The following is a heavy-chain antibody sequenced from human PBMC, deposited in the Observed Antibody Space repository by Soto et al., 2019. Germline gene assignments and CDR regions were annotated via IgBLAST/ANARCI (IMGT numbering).Heavy chain of an antibody. D-gene: IGHD2-2*01. J-gene: IGHJ4*02. V-gene: IGHV3-64*01. CDR3: ASEGMSRPSWVFEY. CDR2: ISTNGDST. Sequence: EVQLVESGGGLVQPGGSLRLSCAASGFTFGSYPMHWVRQAPGKGLEYVSAISTNGDSTFYANSVKGRFTISRDNSKNTLYLQMGSLRAEDMGVYYCASEGMSRPSWVFEYWGQGTLVTASS. CDR1: GFTFGSYP.